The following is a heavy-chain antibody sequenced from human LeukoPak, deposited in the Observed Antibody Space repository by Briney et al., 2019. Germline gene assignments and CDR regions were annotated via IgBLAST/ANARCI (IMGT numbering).Heavy chain of an antibody. CDR2: ISSSSSYI. V-gene: IGHV3-21*01. Sequence: GGSLRLSCAASGFTFSSYSMNWVRQAPGKGLEWASSISSSSSYIYYADSVKGRFTISRDNAKNSLYLQMNSLRAEDTAVYYCARSPGIAVAGTQDDYWGQGTLVTVSS. D-gene: IGHD6-19*01. CDR3: ARSPGIAVAGTQDDY. J-gene: IGHJ4*02. CDR1: GFTFSSYS.